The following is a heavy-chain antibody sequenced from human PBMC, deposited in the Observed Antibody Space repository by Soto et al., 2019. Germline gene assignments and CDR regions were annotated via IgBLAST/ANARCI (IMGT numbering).Heavy chain of an antibody. CDR1: GYSFTSYW. Sequence: GESLKISCKGSGYSFTSYWIGWVRQMPGKGLEWMGRIDPSDSYTNYSPSFQGHVTISADKSISTAYLQWSSLKASDTAMYYCARRKNCSSTSCYHDYWGQGTLVTVSS. D-gene: IGHD2-2*01. CDR3: ARRKNCSSTSCYHDY. J-gene: IGHJ4*02. V-gene: IGHV5-10-1*01. CDR2: IDPSDSYT.